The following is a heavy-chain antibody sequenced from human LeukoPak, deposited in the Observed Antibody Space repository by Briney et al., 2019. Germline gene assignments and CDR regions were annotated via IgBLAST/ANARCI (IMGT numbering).Heavy chain of an antibody. Sequence: GGCLRLSCAPSGFSFSSDGMRAVCEAPGKGLWRGAVISYDGSNKYYADSVKGRFTISRDNSKNTLYLQMNSLRAEDTAVYYCAKDGDYYDSSGYLDYWGQGTLVTVSS. CDR3: AKDGDYYDSSGYLDY. D-gene: IGHD3-22*01. V-gene: IGHV3-30*18. J-gene: IGHJ4*02. CDR2: ISYDGSNK. CDR1: GFSFSSDG.